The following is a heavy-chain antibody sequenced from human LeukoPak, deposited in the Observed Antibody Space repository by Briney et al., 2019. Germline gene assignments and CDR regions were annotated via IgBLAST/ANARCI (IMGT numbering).Heavy chain of an antibody. CDR3: AKFPFIVGATREPY. Sequence: GGSLRLSCAASGFTFSSYSMNWVRQAPGKGLEWVSAISGSGGSTYYADSVKGRFTISRDNSKNTLYLQMNSLRAEDTAVYYCAKFPFIVGATREPYWGQGTLVTVSS. V-gene: IGHV3-23*01. CDR2: ISGSGGST. D-gene: IGHD1-26*01. J-gene: IGHJ4*02. CDR1: GFTFSSYS.